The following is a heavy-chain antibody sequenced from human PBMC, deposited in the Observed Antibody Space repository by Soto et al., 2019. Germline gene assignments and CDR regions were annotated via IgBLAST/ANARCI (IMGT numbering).Heavy chain of an antibody. D-gene: IGHD1-1*01. CDR1: GGSVSGSYYY. V-gene: IGHV4-39*01. Sequence: PSETLSLTCAVNGGSVSGSYYYWAWLRQSPGKGPEWIGSVFHTGFTSYNPSLESRVSVSVDTSKSQFSLKLSAVTASDTAVYYCATSQKGYNWNYFDHWGQGALVTVSS. J-gene: IGHJ4*02. CDR3: ATSQKGYNWNYFDH. CDR2: VFHTGFT.